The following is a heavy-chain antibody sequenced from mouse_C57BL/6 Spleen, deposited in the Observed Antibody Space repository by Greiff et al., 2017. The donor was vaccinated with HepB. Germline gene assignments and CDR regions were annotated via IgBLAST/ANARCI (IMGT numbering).Heavy chain of an antibody. V-gene: IGHV5-17*01. D-gene: IGHD2-1*01. CDR3: ARVPDGNYGGEAMDY. CDR1: GSTFSDYG. J-gene: IGHJ4*01. Sequence: EVMLVESGGGLVKPGGSLKLSCAASGSTFSDYGMHWVRQAPEKGLEWVAYISSGSSTIYYADTVKGRCTISRDNAKNTLFLQMTSLRWEDTAMYYCARVPDGNYGGEAMDYWGQGTSVSVSS. CDR2: ISSGSSTI.